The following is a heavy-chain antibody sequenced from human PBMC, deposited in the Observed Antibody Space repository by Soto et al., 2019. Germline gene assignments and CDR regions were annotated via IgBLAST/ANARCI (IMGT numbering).Heavy chain of an antibody. CDR3: ATDRPSYDFWSGYFDY. CDR1: GYTLTELS. Sequence: ASVKVSCKVSGYTLTELSMHWVRQAPGKGLEWMGGFDPEDGETIYAQKFQGRVTMTEDTSTDTAYMELSSLRSEDTAVYYCATDRPSYDFWSGYFDYWGQGTLVTVSS. V-gene: IGHV1-24*01. D-gene: IGHD3-3*01. CDR2: FDPEDGET. J-gene: IGHJ4*02.